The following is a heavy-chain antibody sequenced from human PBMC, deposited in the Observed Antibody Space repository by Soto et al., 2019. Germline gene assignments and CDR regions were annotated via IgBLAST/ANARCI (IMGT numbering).Heavy chain of an antibody. CDR2: IIPILGIA. V-gene: IGHV1-69*04. D-gene: IGHD2-15*01. CDR3: ARDRDCSGGSCYRAWFDP. CDR1: GGTFSSYT. Sequence: SVKVSCKACGGTFSSYTISWVRQAPGQGLEWMGRIIPILGIANYAQKFQGRVTITADKSTSTAYMELSSLRSEDTAVYYCARDRDCSGGSCYRAWFDPWGQGTLVTVSS. J-gene: IGHJ5*02.